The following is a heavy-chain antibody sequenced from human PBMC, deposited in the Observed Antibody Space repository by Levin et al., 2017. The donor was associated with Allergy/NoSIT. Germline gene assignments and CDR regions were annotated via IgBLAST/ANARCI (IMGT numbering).Heavy chain of an antibody. CDR2: ITWNSGNI. V-gene: IGHV3-9*01. Sequence: GGSLRLSCAASGFTFDDYAMHWVRQAPGKGLEWVSGITWNSGNIGYADSVKGRFTISRDNAKNFLYLQMNSLRPEDTALYYCVKDSGYYGSGSSLGYNWFDPWGQGTLV. J-gene: IGHJ5*02. D-gene: IGHD3-10*01. CDR3: VKDSGYYGSGSSLGYNWFDP. CDR1: GFTFDDYA.